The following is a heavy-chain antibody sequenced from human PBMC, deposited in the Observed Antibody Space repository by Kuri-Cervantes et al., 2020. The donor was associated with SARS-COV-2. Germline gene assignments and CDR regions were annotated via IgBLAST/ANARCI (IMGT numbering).Heavy chain of an antibody. CDR1: GLTFSHYV. CDR2: INNDGYYT. CDR3: VKSLRFLEWLLLDY. D-gene: IGHD3-3*01. Sequence: GGSLRLSCSASGLTFSHYVMHWVRQAPGKGLEYVSAINNDGYYTYYTDSVKGRFIISRDNSKNTLYLQMSSLRAEDTAVYYCVKSLRFLEWLLLDYWGQGTLVTVSS. J-gene: IGHJ4*02. V-gene: IGHV3-64D*08.